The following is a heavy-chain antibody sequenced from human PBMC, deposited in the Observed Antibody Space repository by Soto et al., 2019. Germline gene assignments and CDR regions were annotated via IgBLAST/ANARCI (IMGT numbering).Heavy chain of an antibody. V-gene: IGHV3-48*03. Sequence: PVGSLRLSCAASGFTFSRFELHWVRQAPGKGLEWISYISSSGSTAYYASSVEGRFTISRDNAKNSLYLQMNSLRAEDTAVYYCAKDLRSLATIPGAFDIWGQGTMVTVSS. J-gene: IGHJ3*02. D-gene: IGHD5-12*01. CDR2: ISSSGSTA. CDR1: GFTFSRFE. CDR3: AKDLRSLATIPGAFDI.